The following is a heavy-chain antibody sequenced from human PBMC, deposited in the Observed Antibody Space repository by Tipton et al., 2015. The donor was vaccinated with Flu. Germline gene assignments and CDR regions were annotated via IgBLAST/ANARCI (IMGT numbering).Heavy chain of an antibody. V-gene: IGHV4-34*01. CDR3: ARGPLLDL. CDR2: IDHSGST. J-gene: IGHJ2*01. CDR1: GGSFSGYY. D-gene: IGHD5/OR15-5a*01. Sequence: LRLSCAVYGGSFSGYYWSWIRQPPGKGLEWIGEIDHSGSTNYNPSLKSRVTISVDTSKNQFSLKLSSATAADTAVYYCARGPLLDLWGRGTLVTVSS.